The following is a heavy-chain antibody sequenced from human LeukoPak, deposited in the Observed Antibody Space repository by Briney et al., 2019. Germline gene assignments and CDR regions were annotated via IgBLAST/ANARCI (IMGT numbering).Heavy chain of an antibody. CDR2: IHTSGST. V-gene: IGHV4-4*09. CDR1: GGSISSYY. J-gene: IGHJ3*02. CDR3: ARQRGYARSGYYFLDAFDI. D-gene: IGHD3-22*01. Sequence: SETLSLTCSVSGGSISSYYWSWIPQPPGKGLEWIVYIHTSGSTDYNPSLKTRVTISLDTSKTVFSLKLSSVSAGDTAVYYCARQRGYARSGYYFLDAFDIWGQGTMVTVSS.